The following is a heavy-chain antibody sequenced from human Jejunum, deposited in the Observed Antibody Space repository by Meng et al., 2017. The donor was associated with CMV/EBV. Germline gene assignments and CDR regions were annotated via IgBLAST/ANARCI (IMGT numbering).Heavy chain of an antibody. Sequence: SAYTFTDYYMHWVRQAPGQGLEWMGWSNPNTGGTNYAQKFQGRVTMTRDTSTNTAYMEMTRLRSDDTALYYCAKDGGSYLDYCFDYWGRGTLVTVSS. CDR2: SNPNTGGT. CDR3: AKDGGSYLDYCFDY. D-gene: IGHD1-26*01. V-gene: IGHV1-2*02. J-gene: IGHJ4*02. CDR1: AYTFTDYY.